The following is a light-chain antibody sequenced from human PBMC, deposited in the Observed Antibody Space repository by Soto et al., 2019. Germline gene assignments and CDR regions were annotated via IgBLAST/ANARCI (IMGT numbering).Light chain of an antibody. J-gene: IGLJ1*01. V-gene: IGLV2-14*03. Sequence: QSVLTQPASVSGSPGQSITISCTGTSDDVGTYDYVSWYQQHPGKVPKLMIFDVSHRPSGVSNRFSGSKSGSTASLTISGLQAEDEADYYCSSYTSSSTPVFGTGTKVTVL. CDR2: DVS. CDR3: SSYTSSSTPV. CDR1: SDDVGTYDY.